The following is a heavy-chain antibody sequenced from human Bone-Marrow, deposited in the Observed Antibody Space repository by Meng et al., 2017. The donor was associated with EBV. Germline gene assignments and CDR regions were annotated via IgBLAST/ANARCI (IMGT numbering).Heavy chain of an antibody. CDR1: GGSFSGYY. V-gene: IGHV4-34*01. Sequence: QDRLQQWGAGLLKPWETLSPTVVFYGGSFSGYYWSWIRQPPGKGLEWIGEINHSGSTNYNPSLKSRVTISVDTSKNQFSLKLSSVTAADTAVYYCARGGRSSSWYLGYWGQGTLVTVSS. D-gene: IGHD6-13*01. CDR3: ARGGRSSSWYLGY. CDR2: INHSGST. J-gene: IGHJ4*02.